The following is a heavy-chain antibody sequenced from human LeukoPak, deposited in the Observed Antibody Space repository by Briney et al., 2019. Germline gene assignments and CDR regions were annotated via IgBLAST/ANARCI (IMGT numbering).Heavy chain of an antibody. J-gene: IGHJ6*04. V-gene: IGHV3-66*02. Sequence: GGSLRLSCAASGFTVSSNYMSWVRQAPGKGLEWVSVIYSGGSTYYADSVRGRFTISRDNSKNTLYHQMNSLRAEDTAVYYCARDLDGDYGAFAMDVWGKGTTVTVSS. CDR3: ARDLDGDYGAFAMDV. D-gene: IGHD4-17*01. CDR2: IYSGGST. CDR1: GFTVSSNY.